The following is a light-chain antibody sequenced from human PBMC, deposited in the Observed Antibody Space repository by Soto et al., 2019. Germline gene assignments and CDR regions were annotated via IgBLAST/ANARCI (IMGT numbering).Light chain of an antibody. V-gene: IGLV2-11*01. J-gene: IGLJ1*01. CDR3: CSYGGSFPYV. Sequence: SVLTQPPSVSGSPGQSVTISCTGTSSDVGGYDYVSWYQQHPGKAPKLLIYDVTKRPSGVPDRFSGSKSGNTASLTISGLQAEDEADFFCCSYGGSFPYVFGTGTKVNVL. CDR2: DVT. CDR1: SSDVGGYDY.